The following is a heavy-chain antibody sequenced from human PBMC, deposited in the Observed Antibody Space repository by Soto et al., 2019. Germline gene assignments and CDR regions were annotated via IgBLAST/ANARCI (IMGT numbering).Heavy chain of an antibody. CDR2: IYYSGST. CDR1: GGSISSYY. V-gene: IGHV4-59*08. CDR3: ARLETYYYCYYMDV. Sequence: SETLSLTCTVSGGSISSYYWSWIRQPPGKGLEWIGYIYYSGSTNYNPSLKSRVTISVDTSKNQFSLKLSSVTAADTAVYYCARLETYYYCYYMDVWGKGTTVTVSS. J-gene: IGHJ6*03.